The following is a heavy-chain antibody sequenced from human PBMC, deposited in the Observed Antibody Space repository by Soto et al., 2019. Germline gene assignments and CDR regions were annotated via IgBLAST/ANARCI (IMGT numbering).Heavy chain of an antibody. CDR3: ARSLWFGELH. D-gene: IGHD3-10*01. CDR1: GFSLSTTGVG. CDR2: IYWDNDK. Sequence: QITLKESGPTLVKPTQTLTLTCSFSGFSLSTTGVGVGWIRQSPGKALEWLAIIYWDNDKRYSPSLKSRVTITKDTSKNQVVLTVTNIDPVDTGTYYCARSLWFGELHWGQGALVTVSS. J-gene: IGHJ4*02. V-gene: IGHV2-5*02.